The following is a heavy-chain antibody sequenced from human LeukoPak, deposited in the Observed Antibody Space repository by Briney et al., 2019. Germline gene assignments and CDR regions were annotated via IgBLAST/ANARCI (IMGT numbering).Heavy chain of an antibody. CDR3: ARYQWSVTVLARSPLDY. CDR1: GFTFSDYY. V-gene: IGHV3-11*01. CDR2: ISSSGSTI. J-gene: IGHJ4*02. Sequence: GGSLRLSCAASGFTFSDYYMSCIRQAPGEGLEWVSYISSSGSTIYYADSVKGLFTISRYNVKNSLYLQMNRLRAEDTAVYYCARYQWSVTVLARSPLDYWGQGTLVTVSS. D-gene: IGHD4-23*01.